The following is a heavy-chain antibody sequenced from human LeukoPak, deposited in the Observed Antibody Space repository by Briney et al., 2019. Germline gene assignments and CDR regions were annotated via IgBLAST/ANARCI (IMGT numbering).Heavy chain of an antibody. CDR2: IYTSGST. V-gene: IGHV4-4*07. Sequence: EPSETLSLTCTVSGGSISSYYWSWIRQPAGKGLEWIGRIYTSGSTNYNPSLKSRVTMSVDTSKNQFSLKLSSVTAADTAVYYCARDGYTIFGNWFDPWGQGTLVTVSS. CDR3: ARDGYTIFGNWFDP. J-gene: IGHJ5*02. CDR1: GGSISSYY. D-gene: IGHD3-3*01.